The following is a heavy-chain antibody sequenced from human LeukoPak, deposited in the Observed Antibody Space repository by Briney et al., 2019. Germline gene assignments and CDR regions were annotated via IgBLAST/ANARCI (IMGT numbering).Heavy chain of an antibody. V-gene: IGHV4-39*07. J-gene: IGHJ5*02. CDR3: ARDPIITQTTGGFDP. CDR1: GGSISSSSYY. CDR2: IYYSGST. Sequence: SETLSLTCTVSGGSISSSSYYWGWIRQPPGKGLEWIGSIYYSGSTYYNPSLKSRVTISVDTSKNQFSLKLSSVTAAGTAVYYCARDPIITQTTGGFDPWGQGTLVTASS. D-gene: IGHD1-7*01.